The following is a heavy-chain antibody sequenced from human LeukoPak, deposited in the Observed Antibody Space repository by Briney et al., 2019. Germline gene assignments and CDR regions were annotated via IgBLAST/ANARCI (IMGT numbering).Heavy chain of an antibody. Sequence: ASVKVSCKASGYTFTSYDINWVRQAPGQGLEWMGIINPSGGSTSYAQKFQGRVTMTRDTSTSTVYMELSSLRSEDTAVYYCAREGIVREFDYWGQGTLVTVSS. J-gene: IGHJ4*02. CDR3: AREGIVREFDY. CDR1: GYTFTSYD. D-gene: IGHD3-10*02. V-gene: IGHV1-46*01. CDR2: INPSGGST.